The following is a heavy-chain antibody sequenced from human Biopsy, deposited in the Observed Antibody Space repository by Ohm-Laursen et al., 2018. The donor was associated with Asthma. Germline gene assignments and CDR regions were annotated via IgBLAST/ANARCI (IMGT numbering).Heavy chain of an antibody. D-gene: IGHD3-9*01. CDR3: AGTYYDFLTGQVKDVFGV. CDR2: VNTGNGDT. CDR1: GYNFISFA. Sequence: ASVNVSCKASGYNFISFAIHWVRQAPGQRLEWMGWVNTGNGDTKYSQKFQGRVTITRDTSASTAYMELRSLRSEDTATYYCAGTYYDFLTGQVKDVFGVWGQGTMVTVSS. V-gene: IGHV1-3*04. J-gene: IGHJ3*01.